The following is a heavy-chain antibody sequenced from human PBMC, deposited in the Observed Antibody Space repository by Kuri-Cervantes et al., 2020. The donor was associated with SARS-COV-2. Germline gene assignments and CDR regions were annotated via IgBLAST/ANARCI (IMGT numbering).Heavy chain of an antibody. CDR3: ARDKLWFGELTNWFDP. V-gene: IGHV4-38-2*02. CDR1: GYSISSGYY. J-gene: IGHJ5*02. D-gene: IGHD3-10*01. CDR2: IYHSGST. Sequence: GSLRLSCAVSGYSISSGYYWGWIRQPPGKGLEWIGSIYHSGSTYYNPSLKSRVTISVDTSKNQFSLKLSSVTAADTAVYYCARDKLWFGELTNWFDPWGQGTLVTVSS.